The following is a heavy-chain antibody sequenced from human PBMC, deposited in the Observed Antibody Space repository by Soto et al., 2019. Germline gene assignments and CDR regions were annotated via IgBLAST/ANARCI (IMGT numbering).Heavy chain of an antibody. J-gene: IGHJ3*02. V-gene: IGHV4-39*07. CDR2: IYYSGST. CDR3: ARDRGVTRKFDAFDI. D-gene: IGHD3-10*01. CDR1: GGSISSSSYY. Sequence: SETLSLTCTVSGGSISSSSYYWGWIRQPPGKGLEWIGSIYYSGSTYHNPSLKSRVTISVDTSKNQFSLKLSSVTAADTAVYYCARDRGVTRKFDAFDIWGQGTMVTVSS.